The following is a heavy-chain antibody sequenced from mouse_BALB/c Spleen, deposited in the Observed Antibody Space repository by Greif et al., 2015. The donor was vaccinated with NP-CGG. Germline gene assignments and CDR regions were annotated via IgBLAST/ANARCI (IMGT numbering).Heavy chain of an antibody. CDR3: ARDDYDGYFDY. J-gene: IGHJ2*01. CDR1: GSNIKDTY. Sequence: VQLKDSGAELAKPGASVKLSCTASGSNIKDTYMHWVKQRPEQGLEWIGRIDPANGNTKYDPKFQGKATITADTSSNTAYLQLSSLTSEDTAVYYCARDDYDGYFDYWGQGTTLTVSS. CDR2: IDPANGNT. D-gene: IGHD2-4*01. V-gene: IGHV14-3*02.